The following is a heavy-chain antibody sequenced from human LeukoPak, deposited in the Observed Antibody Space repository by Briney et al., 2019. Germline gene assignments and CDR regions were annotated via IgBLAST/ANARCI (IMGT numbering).Heavy chain of an antibody. Sequence: HWASVKVSCKTSGFTFTSSAMQWVRQARGQRLEWIGWIVVGSGNTKYAQKFQERVAITRDTSTSTAYMELSSLRSEDTAVYYCAADLEIQLWFGVGYGMDVWGQGTTVTVSS. CDR1: GFTFTSSA. J-gene: IGHJ6*02. CDR3: AADLEIQLWFGVGYGMDV. CDR2: IVVGSGNT. D-gene: IGHD5-18*01. V-gene: IGHV1-58*02.